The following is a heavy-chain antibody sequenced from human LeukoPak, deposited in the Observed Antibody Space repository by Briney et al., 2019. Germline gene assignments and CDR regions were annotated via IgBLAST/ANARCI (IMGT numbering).Heavy chain of an antibody. CDR1: GGSISSYY. CDR3: ARVAYGSGSQTFYYYGMDV. V-gene: IGHV4-4*07. J-gene: IGHJ6*02. CDR2: IYTSGST. D-gene: IGHD3-10*01. Sequence: SETLSLTCTVSGGSISSYYWSWIRQPAGKGLEWIGRIYTSGSTNYNPSLKSRVTMSVDTSKNQFSLKLSSVTAADTAVYYCARVAYGSGSQTFYYYGMDVWGQGTTVTVSS.